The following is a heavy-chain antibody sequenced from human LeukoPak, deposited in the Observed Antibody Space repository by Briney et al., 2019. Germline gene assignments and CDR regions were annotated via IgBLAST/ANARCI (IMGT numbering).Heavy chain of an antibody. CDR2: IYYSGST. CDR1: GGSISSYY. V-gene: IGHV4-59*01. CDR3: ARGQSGGYCTNGVCYMGWFDP. D-gene: IGHD2-8*01. Sequence: SETLSLTRTVSGGSISSYYWSWIRQPPGKGLEWIGYIYYSGSTNYNPSLKSRVTISVDTSKNQFSLKLSSVTAADTAVYYCARGQSGGYCTNGVCYMGWFDPWGQGTLVTVPS. J-gene: IGHJ5*02.